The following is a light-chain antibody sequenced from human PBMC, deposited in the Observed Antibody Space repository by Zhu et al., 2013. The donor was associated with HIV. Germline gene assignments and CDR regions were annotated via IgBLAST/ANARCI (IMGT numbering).Light chain of an antibody. CDR3: QHYKIYPWT. CDR1: QDISSA. CDR2: DAS. J-gene: IGKJ1*01. V-gene: IGKV1-13*02. Sequence: AIQLTQSPSSLPASGGDRVTITCRASQDISSALAWYQQKPGKVPKLLIYDASTLEAGVPSRFSGSASGTEFTLTINGLQADDFATYYCQHYKIYPWTFGQGTKVDLK.